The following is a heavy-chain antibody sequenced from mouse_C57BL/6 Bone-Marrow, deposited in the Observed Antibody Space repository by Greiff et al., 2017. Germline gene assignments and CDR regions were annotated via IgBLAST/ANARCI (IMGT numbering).Heavy chain of an antibody. D-gene: IGHD1-1*01. V-gene: IGHV5-9-1*02. J-gene: IGHJ4*01. Sequence: EVKLVESGEGLVKPGGSLKLSCAASGFTFSSYAMSWVRQTPEKRLEWVAYISSGGDYIYYADTVKGRFTISRDNARNTLYLQMSSLKSEDTAMYYCTRYPLTTVVAKGAMDYWGQGTSVTVSS. CDR2: ISSGGDYI. CDR3: TRYPLTTVVAKGAMDY. CDR1: GFTFSSYA.